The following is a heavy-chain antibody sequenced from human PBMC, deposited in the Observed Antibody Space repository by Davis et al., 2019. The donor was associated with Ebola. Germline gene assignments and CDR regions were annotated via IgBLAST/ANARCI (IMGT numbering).Heavy chain of an antibody. V-gene: IGHV1-69*02. CDR2: ILPILGRA. J-gene: IGHJ3*02. Sequence: AASVKVSCKTSGYKFTDNNIHWARQAPGQGLEWMGKILPILGRANYAQRVQGRVTITADKSTTTAYMELSSLRSDDTAVYYCAKAHNLYYDNRDDAFDIWGQGTMVTVSS. CDR3: AKAHNLYYDNRDDAFDI. CDR1: GYKFTDNN. D-gene: IGHD3-16*01.